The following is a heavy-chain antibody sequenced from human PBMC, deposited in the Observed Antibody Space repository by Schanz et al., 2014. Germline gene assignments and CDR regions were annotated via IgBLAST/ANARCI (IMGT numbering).Heavy chain of an antibody. J-gene: IGHJ5*01. D-gene: IGHD1-1*01. CDR3: TRDVRLDRQGNGFDP. Sequence: EVQLVQSGGGLVQPGGSLRLSCAASGFTFSAYAMTWVRQIPGKGLEWVSAISASGGTTYYADSVKGRFTISRDNSKNTLYLQRNSLRAEDTAVYYCTRDVRLDRQGNGFDPWGQGTLVTVSS. CDR2: ISASGGTT. V-gene: IGHV3-23*04. CDR1: GFTFSAYA.